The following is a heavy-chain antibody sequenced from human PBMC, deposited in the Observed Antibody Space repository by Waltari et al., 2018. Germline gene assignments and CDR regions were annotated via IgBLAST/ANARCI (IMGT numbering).Heavy chain of an antibody. CDR1: GFTFSDYT. CDR3: ARGANSGYN. CDR2: ISIRNSYI. D-gene: IGHD5-12*01. Sequence: EIQLVESGGGLVKPGGSLRLSCAASGFTFSDYTMNWVRQAPGKGLEWVSSISIRNSYIDDADSVKGRFTISRDNAKNSLYLQMNSLRAEDTAVYYCARGANSGYNWGQGTLVTVSS. J-gene: IGHJ4*02. V-gene: IGHV3-21*02.